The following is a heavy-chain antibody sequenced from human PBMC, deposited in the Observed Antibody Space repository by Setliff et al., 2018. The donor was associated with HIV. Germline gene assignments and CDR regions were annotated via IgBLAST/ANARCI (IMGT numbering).Heavy chain of an antibody. V-gene: IGHV3-23*03. J-gene: IGHJ4*02. CDR2: IYSGGSST. Sequence: QTGGSLRLSCAASGFTFSSYAMSWVRQAPGKGLEWVSLIYSGGSSTYYADSVKGRFTISRDDSKNTLYLQMNSLRVEDTAVYYCAKDMASDLVHLFDYWGQGALVTVSS. D-gene: IGHD3-10*01. CDR3: AKDMASDLVHLFDY. CDR1: GFTFSSYA.